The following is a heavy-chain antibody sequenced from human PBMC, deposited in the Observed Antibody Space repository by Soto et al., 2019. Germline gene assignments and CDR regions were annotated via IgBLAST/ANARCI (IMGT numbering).Heavy chain of an antibody. V-gene: IGHV1-18*01. Sequence: ASVKFSCKASGYTFTSYGISWVRQAPGQGLEWMGWISAYNGNKNYAQKLQGRVTMTTDTSTSTAYMELRSLRSDDTAVYYCARERDGYNKSPWNYWGQGTLVTVSS. CDR2: ISAYNGNK. J-gene: IGHJ4*02. D-gene: IGHD5-12*01. CDR3: ARERDGYNKSPWNY. CDR1: GYTFTSYG.